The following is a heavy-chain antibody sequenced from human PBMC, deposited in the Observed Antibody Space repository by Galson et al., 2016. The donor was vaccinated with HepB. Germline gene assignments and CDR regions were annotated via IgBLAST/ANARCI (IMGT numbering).Heavy chain of an antibody. CDR1: GFTFSSYW. CDR3: AQYYYDTSGFLEYFQH. Sequence: SLRLSCAASGFTFSSYWMSWVRQAPGKGLEWVANIKQDGSEKYYVDSVKGRFTISRDNDKNSLYLQMNSLRAEDTAVYYCAQYYYDTSGFLEYFQHWGQGTRVTVSS. D-gene: IGHD3-22*01. CDR2: IKQDGSEK. J-gene: IGHJ1*01. V-gene: IGHV3-7*03.